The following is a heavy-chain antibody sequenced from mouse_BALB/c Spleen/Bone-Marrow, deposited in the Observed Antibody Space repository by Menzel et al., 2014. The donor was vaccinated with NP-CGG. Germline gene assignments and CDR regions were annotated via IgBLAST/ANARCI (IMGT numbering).Heavy chain of an antibody. V-gene: IGHV1-7*01. CDR1: GYTFTSYW. Sequence: QVQLQQSGAELAKPGASVKMSCKASGYTFTSYWMHWVKQRPGQGLEWIGYINPSTGYTVYNQKFKDKATLTADKSSSTAYMQLSSLTSGDSAVYYCARLTTVVPYDYWGQGTTLTVSS. CDR2: INPSTGYT. D-gene: IGHD1-1*01. CDR3: ARLTTVVPYDY. J-gene: IGHJ2*01.